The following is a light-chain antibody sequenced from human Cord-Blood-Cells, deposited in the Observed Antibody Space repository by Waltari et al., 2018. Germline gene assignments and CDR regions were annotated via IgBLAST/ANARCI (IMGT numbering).Light chain of an antibody. CDR3: CSYAGSYTYV. CDR2: DVS. CDR1: SSDVGGYNY. J-gene: IGLJ1*01. Sequence: QSALTQPRSLSGSPVQSVTLSCTGASSDVGGYNYVSWYQQHPGKAPKLMIYDVSKRPSGVPDRFSGSKSGNTASLTISGLQAEDEADYYCCSYAGSYTYVFGTGTKVTVL. V-gene: IGLV2-11*01.